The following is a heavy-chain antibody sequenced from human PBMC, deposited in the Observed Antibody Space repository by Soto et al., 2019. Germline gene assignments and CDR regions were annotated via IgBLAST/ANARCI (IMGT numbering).Heavy chain of an antibody. CDR2: ISGSGGST. V-gene: IGHV3-23*01. CDR3: AKAVNSGSFSPYYFDY. D-gene: IGHD1-26*01. Sequence: EVQLLESGGDLVQPGGSLRLSCVASGFTFSSYAMSWVRQAPGKGLEWVSAISGSGGSTYYADSVKGRFTISRDNSKNTLYLQMNSLRAEDTAVYYCAKAVNSGSFSPYYFDYWGQGTLVTVSS. CDR1: GFTFSSYA. J-gene: IGHJ4*02.